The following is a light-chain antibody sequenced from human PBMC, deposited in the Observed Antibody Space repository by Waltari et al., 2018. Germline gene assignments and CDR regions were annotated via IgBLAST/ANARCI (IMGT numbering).Light chain of an antibody. V-gene: IGLV1-44*01. CDR3: ATWDDSLNGRV. CDR2: GND. Sequence: QSVLTQPPSASGTPGQRVTISCSGSSSNIGRDTVTWYQQVPGTAPKRPIYGNDKRPAGVPDRVSGSKSGTSASLAITGLQSEDEADYYCATWDDSLNGRVFGGGTKLTVL. J-gene: IGLJ3*02. CDR1: SSNIGRDT.